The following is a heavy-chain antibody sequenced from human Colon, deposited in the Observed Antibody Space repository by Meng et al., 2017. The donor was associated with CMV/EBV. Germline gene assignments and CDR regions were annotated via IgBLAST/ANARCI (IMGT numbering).Heavy chain of an antibody. CDR3: ARLNGGNSGDWFDP. J-gene: IGHJ5*02. D-gene: IGHD4-23*01. Sequence: SGFPFTSYRFPWVRRAPGQGLEWLGWISAYNGNTNYAQIVQGRVTMTTDPSTTTAYLELRNLRSDDTAVYYCARLNGGNSGDWFDPWGQGTLVTVSS. CDR1: GFPFTSYR. CDR2: ISAYNGNT. V-gene: IGHV1-18*04.